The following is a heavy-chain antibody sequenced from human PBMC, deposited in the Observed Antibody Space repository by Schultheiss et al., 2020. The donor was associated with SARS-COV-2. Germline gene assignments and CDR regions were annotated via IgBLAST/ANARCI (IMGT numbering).Heavy chain of an antibody. J-gene: IGHJ4*02. CDR3: ARDYNDGTYYFDY. CDR2: IWYDGSNK. Sequence: GGSLRLSCAASGFTFSSYGMHWVRQAPGKGLEWVADIWYDGSNKYYADSVKGRFTISRDNSKNTLYLQMNSLRAEDTAVYYCARDYNDGTYYFDYWGQGTLVTVSS. D-gene: IGHD3-16*01. V-gene: IGHV3-33*01. CDR1: GFTFSSYG.